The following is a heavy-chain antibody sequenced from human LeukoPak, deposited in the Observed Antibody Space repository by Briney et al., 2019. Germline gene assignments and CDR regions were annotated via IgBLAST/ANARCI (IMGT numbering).Heavy chain of an antibody. CDR2: ISSSSSYI. J-gene: IGHJ4*02. CDR1: EFTFSSYS. Sequence: GGSLRLSCAASEFTFSSYSMNWVRQAPGKGLEWVSSISSSSSYIYYADSVKGRFTISRDNAKNSLYLQMNSLRAEDTAVYYCARGLAVAGTIIDYWGQGTLVTVSS. D-gene: IGHD6-19*01. V-gene: IGHV3-21*01. CDR3: ARGLAVAGTIIDY.